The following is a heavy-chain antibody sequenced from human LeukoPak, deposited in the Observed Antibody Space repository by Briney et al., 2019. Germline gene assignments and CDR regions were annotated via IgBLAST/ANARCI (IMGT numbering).Heavy chain of an antibody. V-gene: IGHV4-34*01. CDR1: GGSFSGYH. J-gene: IGHJ4*02. CDR2: INHSGST. D-gene: IGHD1-20*01. CDR3: ARVETITGTRLGYFDY. Sequence: PSETLSLTCAVYGGSFSGYHWSWIRQPPGKGLEWIGEINHSGSTNYNPSLKSRVTISVDTSKNQFSLKLSSVTAADTAVYYCARVETITGTRLGYFDYWGQGTLVTVSS.